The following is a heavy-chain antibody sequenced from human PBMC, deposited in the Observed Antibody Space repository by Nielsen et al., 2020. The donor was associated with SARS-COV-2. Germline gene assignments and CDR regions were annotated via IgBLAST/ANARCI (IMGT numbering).Heavy chain of an antibody. CDR3: ARDPASSSSSFLAPVVKIDDY. CDR2: ISSSSSYI. J-gene: IGHJ4*02. Sequence: GESLKISCAASGFTFSSYSMNWVRQAPGKGLEWVSSISSSSSYIYYADSVKGRFTISRDNAKNSLYLQMNSLRAEDTAVYYCARDPASSSSSFLAPVVKIDDYWGQGTLVTVSS. CDR1: GFTFSSYS. D-gene: IGHD6-6*01. V-gene: IGHV3-21*01.